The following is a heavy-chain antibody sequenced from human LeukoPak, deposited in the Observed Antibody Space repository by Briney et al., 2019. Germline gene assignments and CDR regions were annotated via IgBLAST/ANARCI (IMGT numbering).Heavy chain of an antibody. J-gene: IGHJ4*02. CDR1: GFTFSSYA. CDR3: AGESVLWFGEYDYFDY. D-gene: IGHD3-10*01. V-gene: IGHV3-30-3*01. Sequence: GGSLRLSCAASGFTFSSYAMHWVRQAPGKGLEWVAVISYDGGNKYYADSVKGRFTISRDNSKNTLYLQMNSLRAEDTAVYYCAGESVLWFGEYDYFDYWGQGTLVTVSS. CDR2: ISYDGGNK.